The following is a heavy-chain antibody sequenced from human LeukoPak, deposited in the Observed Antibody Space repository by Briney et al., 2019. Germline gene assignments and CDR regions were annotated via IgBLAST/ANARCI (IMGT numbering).Heavy chain of an antibody. CDR1: GGSFSGYY. V-gene: IGHV4-34*01. CDR2: INLSGST. D-gene: IGHD4-11*01. CDR3: ARGRTTETTFYYYYHGMDV. Sequence: PSETLSLTCAVYGGSFSGYYWSWIRQPPGKGLEWIGEINLSGSTNYNPSLKSRVTISVDTSKNQFSLKLSSVTAADTAVYYCARGRTTETTFYYYYHGMDVWGQGTTVTVSS. J-gene: IGHJ6*02.